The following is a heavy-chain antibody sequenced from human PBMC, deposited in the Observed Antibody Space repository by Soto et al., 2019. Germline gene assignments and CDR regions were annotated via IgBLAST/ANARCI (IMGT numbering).Heavy chain of an antibody. CDR1: GFIFNTHG. V-gene: IGHV3-30*03. D-gene: IGHD3-3*01. CDR3: ARDISGVVTPFDY. CDR2: ISYDGSET. J-gene: IGHJ4*02. Sequence: GSLRLSCAASGFIFNTHGMHWVLQAPGKGLKWVAAISYDGSETYYTDSVKGRFTISRDNSKNTLYLQMNSLRAEDTAVYYCARDISGVVTPFDYWGQGTLVTVSS.